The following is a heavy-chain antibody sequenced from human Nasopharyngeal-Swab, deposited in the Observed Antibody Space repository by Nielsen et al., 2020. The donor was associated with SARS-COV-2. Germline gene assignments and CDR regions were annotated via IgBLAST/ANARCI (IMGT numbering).Heavy chain of an antibody. Sequence: GESLKISCKGSGYSFTSYWIAWVRQMPGKGLEWMGIIYPRDSDPRYSPSFQGQVTISADKSISTAYLQWSSLKASDTAMYYCARTAIEGGYYRGDAFDIWGQGTMVTVSS. J-gene: IGHJ3*02. CDR3: ARTAIEGGYYRGDAFDI. CDR1: GYSFTSYW. D-gene: IGHD3-22*01. CDR2: IYPRDSDP. V-gene: IGHV5-51*01.